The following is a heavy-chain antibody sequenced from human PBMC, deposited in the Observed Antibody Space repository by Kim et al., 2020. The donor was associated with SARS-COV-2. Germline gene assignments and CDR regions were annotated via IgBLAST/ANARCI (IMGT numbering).Heavy chain of an antibody. Sequence: GGSLRLSCAASGFTFSSYAMHWVRQAPGKGLEWVAVISYDGSNKYYADSVKGRFTISRDNSKNTLYLQMNSLRAEDTAVYYCPLITMVRGVNHWGQGTLVTVSS. V-gene: IGHV3-30-3*01. CDR2: ISYDGSNK. D-gene: IGHD3-10*01. CDR3: PLITMVRGVNH. CDR1: GFTFSSYA. J-gene: IGHJ5*02.